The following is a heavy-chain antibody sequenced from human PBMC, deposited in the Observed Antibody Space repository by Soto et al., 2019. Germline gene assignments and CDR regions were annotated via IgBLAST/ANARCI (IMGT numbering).Heavy chain of an antibody. CDR2: INHSGST. CDR3: AGATGPYDY. Sequence: SETLSLTCAVYGGSFSGYYWSWIRQPPGKGLEWIGEINHSGSTNYNPSLKSRVTISVDTSKNQFSLKLSSVTAADTAVYYCAGATGPYDYWGQGTLVTVSS. D-gene: IGHD4-4*01. J-gene: IGHJ4*02. CDR1: GGSFSGYY. V-gene: IGHV4-34*01.